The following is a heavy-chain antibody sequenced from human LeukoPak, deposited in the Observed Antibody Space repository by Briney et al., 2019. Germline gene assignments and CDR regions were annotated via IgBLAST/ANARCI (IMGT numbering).Heavy chain of an antibody. D-gene: IGHD3-22*01. CDR2: INPNSGGT. V-gene: IGHV1-2*06. Sequence: ASVKVSCKASGYTFTGYYMHWVRQAPGQVLEWMGRINPNSGGTNYAQKFQGRVTMTRDTSISTAYTELSRLRSDDTAVYYCARHNGYYYDSSGYYYFDYWGQGTLVTVSS. CDR3: ARHNGYYYDSSGYYYFDY. CDR1: GYTFTGYY. J-gene: IGHJ4*02.